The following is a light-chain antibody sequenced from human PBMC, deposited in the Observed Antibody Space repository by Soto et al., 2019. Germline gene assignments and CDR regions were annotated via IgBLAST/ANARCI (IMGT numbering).Light chain of an antibody. J-gene: IGLJ3*02. CDR3: CLYAGSTTPSM. CDR2: DVS. Sequence: QSALTQPRSVSGSPRQSVTISCTGTGSDVVCYNFVSWYQQYPGKAPKLIIYDVSKPPSGVPDRFSGSTSGNTASLTISGLQAEDEADYYCCLYAGSTTPSMFGG. V-gene: IGLV2-11*01. CDR1: GSDVVCYNF.